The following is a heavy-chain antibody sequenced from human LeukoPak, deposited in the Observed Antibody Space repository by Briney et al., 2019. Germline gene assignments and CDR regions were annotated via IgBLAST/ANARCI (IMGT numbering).Heavy chain of an antibody. CDR1: GFTFSSYS. Sequence: GGSLRLSCAASGFTFSSYSMNWVRQAPGKGLEWVSSISSSSSYIYYADSVKGRFTISRDNAKNSLYLQMNSLRAEDTAVYYCARDPDDELNAFDIWGQGTMVTVSS. J-gene: IGHJ3*02. V-gene: IGHV3-21*01. CDR2: ISSSSSYI. D-gene: IGHD1-26*01. CDR3: ARDPDDELNAFDI.